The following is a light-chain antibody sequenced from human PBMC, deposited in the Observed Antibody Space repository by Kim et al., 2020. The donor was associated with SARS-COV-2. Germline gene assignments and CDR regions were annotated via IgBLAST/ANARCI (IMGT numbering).Light chain of an antibody. Sequence: EIVMTQSPATLSVSPGERATLSCRASQSVSSNLAWYQQKPGQAPRLLIYGASTRATGIPARFSGSGSGTEFTLTISSLQSADFAVYYCQQYNNWPAITCGQGTRLEIK. CDR3: QQYNNWPAIT. V-gene: IGKV3-15*01. CDR2: GAS. J-gene: IGKJ5*01. CDR1: QSVSSN.